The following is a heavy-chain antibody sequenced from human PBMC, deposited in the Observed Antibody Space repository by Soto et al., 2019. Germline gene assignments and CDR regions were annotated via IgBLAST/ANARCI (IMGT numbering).Heavy chain of an antibody. CDR1: GFSLTKSPVG. CDR3: AHRLGGSSWNDGFFDF. D-gene: IGHD1-1*01. Sequence: QITLKESGPTLVEPTEALALTCSFSGFSLTKSPVGVGWFRQPPGKALEWLAVIYWDDDKRYNPSLKARITMTKDTFRNQVARTLTDMEPEDTATYFCAHRLGGSSWNDGFFDFWGQGLPVTVS. V-gene: IGHV2-5*02. CDR2: IYWDDDK. J-gene: IGHJ4*02.